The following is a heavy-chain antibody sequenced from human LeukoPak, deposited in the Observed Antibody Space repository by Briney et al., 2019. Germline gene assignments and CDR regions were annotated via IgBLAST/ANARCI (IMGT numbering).Heavy chain of an antibody. CDR1: GYTFSSYG. CDR2: ISYDGSNK. J-gene: IGHJ4*02. CDR3: AKSGIWWLRVDY. Sequence: GGSLRLSCAASGYTFSSYGMHWVRQAPGKGLEWVAVISYDGSNKYYADSVKGRLTISRDNSKNTLYLQMNSLRAEDTAVYYCAKSGIWWLRVDYWGQGTLVTVSS. V-gene: IGHV3-30*18. D-gene: IGHD5-12*01.